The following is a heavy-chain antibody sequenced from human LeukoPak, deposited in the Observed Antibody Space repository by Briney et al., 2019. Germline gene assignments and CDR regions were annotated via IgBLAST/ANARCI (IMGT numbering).Heavy chain of an antibody. V-gene: IGHV4-39*01. D-gene: IGHD6-13*01. CDR3: ARHAGGISATGTRPFDY. CDR1: GASFSSSTYY. J-gene: IGHJ4*02. CDR2: IDSSGST. Sequence: SETLSLTCTVSGASFSSSTYYWGWIRQPPGKGLEWIGSIDSSGSTYYNPSLKSRVTMSVDTSKNQFSLKLSSVTAADTAVYYCARHAGGISATGTRPFDYWGQGTLVTVSS.